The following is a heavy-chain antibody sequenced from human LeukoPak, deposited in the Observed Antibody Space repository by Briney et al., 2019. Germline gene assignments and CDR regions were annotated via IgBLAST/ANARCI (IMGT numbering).Heavy chain of an antibody. CDR1: GGSIRSYY. CDR3: ARGLRGYSGYDPFAYDDY. Sequence: SETLSLTCTVSGGSIRSYYWGWIRQPPGKGLEWIGYIYYSGSTNYNPSLKSRVTISVDTSKNQFSLKLSSVTAADTAVYYCARGLRGYSGYDPFAYDDYWGQGTLVTVSS. V-gene: IGHV4-59*01. D-gene: IGHD5-12*01. CDR2: IYYSGST. J-gene: IGHJ4*02.